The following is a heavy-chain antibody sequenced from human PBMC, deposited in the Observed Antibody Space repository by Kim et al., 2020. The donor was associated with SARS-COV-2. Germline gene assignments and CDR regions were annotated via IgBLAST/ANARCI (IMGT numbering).Heavy chain of an antibody. D-gene: IGHD5-18*01. CDR2: ISDYNSNT. V-gene: IGHV1-18*01. CDR1: GYTFTSHG. CDR3: ARDAGYSFGIHYYYYMDV. Sequence: ASVKVSCKASGYTFTSHGISWVRQAPGQGLEWMGYISDYNSNTIYAQKFQGRLSMTTDTSTSTVYMELRSLRSNDTAVYYCARDAGYSFGIHYYYYMDVCGKGTTVTVSS. J-gene: IGHJ6*03.